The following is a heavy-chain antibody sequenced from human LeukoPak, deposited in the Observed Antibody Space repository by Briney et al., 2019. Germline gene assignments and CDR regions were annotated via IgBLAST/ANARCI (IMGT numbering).Heavy chain of an antibody. CDR1: GGSISSYY. CDR3: ARHGEGQYSSGWPYYFDY. Sequence: SEALSLTCTVSGGSISSYYWSWIRQPPGKGLEWIGYIYYSGSTNYNPSLKSRVTISVDTSKNQFSLKLSSVTAADTAVYYCARHGEGQYSSGWPYYFDYWGQGTLVTVSS. CDR2: IYYSGST. V-gene: IGHV4-59*08. J-gene: IGHJ4*02. D-gene: IGHD6-19*01.